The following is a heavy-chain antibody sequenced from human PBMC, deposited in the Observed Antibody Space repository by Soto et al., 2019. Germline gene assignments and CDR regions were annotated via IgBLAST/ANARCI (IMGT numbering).Heavy chain of an antibody. CDR3: ARVPNSSGWYPYYFDY. Sequence: ASVKVSCKASGYTFTSYGISWVRQAPGQGLEWMGWISAYNGNTNYAQKLQGRVTMTTDTSTSTAYMELRSLRSDDTAVYYCARVPNSSGWYPYYFDYWGQGTLVTVSS. V-gene: IGHV1-18*01. CDR2: ISAYNGNT. D-gene: IGHD6-19*01. J-gene: IGHJ4*02. CDR1: GYTFTSYG.